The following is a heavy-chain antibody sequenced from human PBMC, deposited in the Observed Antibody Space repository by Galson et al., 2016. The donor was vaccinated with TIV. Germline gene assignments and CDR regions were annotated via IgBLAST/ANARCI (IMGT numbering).Heavy chain of an antibody. D-gene: IGHD3-22*01. Sequence: SLRLSCAASGFTFSSHAMSWVRQAPGKGLEWISAITGGAGSTYYADSVKGRFTISRDNSKNTVYLQMNSLRADDTAVYYCAKVPSSGFRYYYGMDVWGQGTTVTVSS. CDR1: GFTFSSHA. CDR3: AKVPSSGFRYYYGMDV. CDR2: ITGGAGST. V-gene: IGHV3-23*01. J-gene: IGHJ6*02.